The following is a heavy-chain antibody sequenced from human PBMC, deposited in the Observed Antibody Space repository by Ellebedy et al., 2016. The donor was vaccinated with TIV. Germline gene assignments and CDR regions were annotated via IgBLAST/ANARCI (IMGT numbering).Heavy chain of an antibody. Sequence: PGGSLRLSCAASGFTFSSYSMNWVRQAPGKGLEWVSVIYSGGSTYYAASVKGRFTISRDNSKNTLYLQMNSMRAEDTAVYYCAREEDYYGSGSYSYWGQGTLVTVSS. CDR2: IYSGGST. CDR1: GFTFSSYS. D-gene: IGHD3-10*01. CDR3: AREEDYYGSGSYSY. J-gene: IGHJ4*02. V-gene: IGHV3-53*01.